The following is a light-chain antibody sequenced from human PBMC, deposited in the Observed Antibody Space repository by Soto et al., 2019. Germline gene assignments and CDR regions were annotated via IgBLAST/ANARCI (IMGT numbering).Light chain of an antibody. CDR3: QQYNSYSPT. V-gene: IGKV1-5*03. CDR2: KAS. J-gene: IGKJ1*01. Sequence: DIQMTQSPSTLSGSLGYRVTIACRXGESISVWLAWYQQKAGKAPNLLIYKASRLESGVPSRFSGSGSETEFTLTISGLQPGDSATYYCQQYNSYSPTFGQGTKVDIK. CDR1: ESISVW.